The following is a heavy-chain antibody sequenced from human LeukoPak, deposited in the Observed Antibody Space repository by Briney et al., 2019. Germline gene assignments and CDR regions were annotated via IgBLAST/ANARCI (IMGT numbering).Heavy chain of an antibody. D-gene: IGHD6-6*01. V-gene: IGHV3-7*01. CDR3: ARGIAARSWFDP. Sequence: PGGSLRLSCAASGFTFSSYAMSWVRQAPGKGLEWVANIKQDGSEKYYVDSVKGRFTISRDNAKNSLYLQMNSLRAEDTAVYYCARGIAARSWFDPWGQGTLVTVSS. CDR1: GFTFSSYA. CDR2: IKQDGSEK. J-gene: IGHJ5*02.